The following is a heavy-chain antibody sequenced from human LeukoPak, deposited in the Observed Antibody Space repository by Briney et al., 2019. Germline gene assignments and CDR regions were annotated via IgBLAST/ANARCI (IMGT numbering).Heavy chain of an antibody. J-gene: IGHJ5*01. D-gene: IGHD6-13*01. CDR2: ISATGDST. V-gene: IGHV3-23*01. CDR1: GLIFRSYA. Sequence: SGGPVSLFCGASGLIFRSYAMRWVRQAPGKGPEGVSAISATGDSTYYADSVEGRLTISRDNSKSTLDLQMNSLRAEDTAVYYCAKGWPIAGDIKDWFDSWGQGTLVTVSS. CDR3: AKGWPIAGDIKDWFDS.